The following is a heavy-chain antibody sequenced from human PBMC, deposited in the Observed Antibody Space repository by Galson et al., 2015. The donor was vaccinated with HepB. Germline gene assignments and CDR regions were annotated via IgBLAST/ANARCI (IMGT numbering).Heavy chain of an antibody. CDR1: GFSLSTTGVG. CDR3: AYSEVPNNWFGP. V-gene: IGHV2-5*02. Sequence: PALVKPTQTLTLTCTFSGFSLSTTGVGVGWIRQPPGKALEWLALIYWDDDKRHNPSLKGRINITQDTSKNQVVLTMTNMGPADTGTYFCAYSEVPNNWFGPWGQGTLVTVSS. CDR2: IYWDDDK. J-gene: IGHJ5*02.